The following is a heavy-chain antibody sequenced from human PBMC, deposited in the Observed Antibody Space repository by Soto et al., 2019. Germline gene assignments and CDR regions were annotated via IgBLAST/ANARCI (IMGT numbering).Heavy chain of an antibody. Sequence: QVQLQESGPGLVKPSQTLSLTCTVSGGSISSGGYYWSWIRQHPGKGLEWIGYIYHSGTTYYNPSLKSRATISVDTSKNQFSLKLTSVTAADTAVYYCARVRENQLLGGFDPWGQGTLVTVSS. D-gene: IGHD2-2*01. CDR2: IYHSGTT. CDR3: ARVRENQLLGGFDP. CDR1: GGSISSGGYY. V-gene: IGHV4-31*03. J-gene: IGHJ5*02.